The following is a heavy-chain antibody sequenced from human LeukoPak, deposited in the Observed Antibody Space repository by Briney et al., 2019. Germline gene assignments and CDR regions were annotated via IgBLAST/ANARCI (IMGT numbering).Heavy chain of an antibody. D-gene: IGHD1-26*01. CDR1: GFTFRTYW. J-gene: IGHJ4*02. Sequence: GGSLRLSCAVSGFTFRTYWMHWVRQVPGEGLVWVSRIYEDGSITNYADSVKGRFSISRDNAKNTLYLQMNSLRAEDTAVYYCGRDLGGRSGYWGQGTLVTVSS. V-gene: IGHV3-74*01. CDR2: IYEDGSIT. CDR3: GRDLGGRSGY.